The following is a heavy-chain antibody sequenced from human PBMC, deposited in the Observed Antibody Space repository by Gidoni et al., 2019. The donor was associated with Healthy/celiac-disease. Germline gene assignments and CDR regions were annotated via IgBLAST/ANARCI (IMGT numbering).Heavy chain of an antibody. CDR2: INPSGGST. D-gene: IGHD3-10*01. Sequence: QVQLVQSGAEVKKPGASVKVSCKASGYTFTSYYMHWVRQAPGQGLEWMGIINPSGGSTSYEQKFQGIVTMTRDTSTSTVYMELSSLRSEDTAVYYCAREYQYPLWFGELWGHYYYYGMDVWGQGTTVTVSS. CDR3: AREYQYPLWFGELWGHYYYYGMDV. V-gene: IGHV1-46*01. CDR1: GYTFTSYY. J-gene: IGHJ6*02.